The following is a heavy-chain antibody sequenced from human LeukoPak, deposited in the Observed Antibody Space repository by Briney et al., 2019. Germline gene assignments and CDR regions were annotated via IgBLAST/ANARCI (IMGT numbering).Heavy chain of an antibody. CDR2: LYHNGRT. CDR3: TRTPPATHYDFWSGSYTGWFDP. J-gene: IGHJ5*02. V-gene: IGHV4-39*01. CDR1: GGAISSSSYY. D-gene: IGHD3-3*01. Sequence: SETLSLTCTVSGGAISSSSYYWGWIRQSPGEGLEWIGSLYHNGRTYYNPSLKSRVTMSVDTSKNQFSLKLTSVTAADTATYYCTRTPPATHYDFWSGSYTGWFDPWGQGTLVTVSS.